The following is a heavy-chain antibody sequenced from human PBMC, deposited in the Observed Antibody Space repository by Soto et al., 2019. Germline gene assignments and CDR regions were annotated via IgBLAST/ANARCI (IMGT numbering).Heavy chain of an antibody. CDR3: VTVQLDDYIWGSYRFPRVFDI. CDR1: GYTLTELS. J-gene: IGHJ3*02. Sequence: ASVKVSCKVSGYTLTELSMHWVRQAPGKGLEWMGGFDPEDGETIYAQKFQGRVTMTEDTSTDTAYMELSSLRSEDTAVYYCVTVQLDDYIWGSYRFPRVFDIWGKGTMVTVSS. CDR2: FDPEDGET. V-gene: IGHV1-24*01. D-gene: IGHD3-16*02.